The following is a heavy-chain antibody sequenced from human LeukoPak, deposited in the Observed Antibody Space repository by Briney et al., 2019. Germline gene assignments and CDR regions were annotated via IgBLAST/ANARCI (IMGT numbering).Heavy chain of an antibody. D-gene: IGHD6-19*01. CDR2: ISGSGGST. CDR3: AKEQYSSGWPYYYYYGMDV. Sequence: GGSLRLSCAASGFTFSSYAMHWVRQAPGKGLEWVSAISGSGGSTYYADSVKGRFTISRDNSKNTLYLQMNSLRAEDTAVYYCAKEQYSSGWPYYYYYGMDVWGQGTTVSVSS. J-gene: IGHJ6*02. CDR1: GFTFSSYA. V-gene: IGHV3-23*01.